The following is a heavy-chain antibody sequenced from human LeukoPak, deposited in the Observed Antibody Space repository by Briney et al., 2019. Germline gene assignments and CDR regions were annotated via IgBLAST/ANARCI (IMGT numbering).Heavy chain of an antibody. CDR1: GFTFSSYG. CDR2: IWYDGSNK. CDR3: ARDGSCGGDCYSFGIDAFDI. V-gene: IGHV3-33*01. J-gene: IGHJ3*02. D-gene: IGHD2-21*02. Sequence: PGRSLRLSCAASGFTFSSYGMHWVRQAPGKGLEWEAVIWYDGSNKYYADSVKGRFTISRDNSKNTLYLQMNSLRAEDTAVYYCARDGSCGGDCYSFGIDAFDIWGQGTMVTVSS.